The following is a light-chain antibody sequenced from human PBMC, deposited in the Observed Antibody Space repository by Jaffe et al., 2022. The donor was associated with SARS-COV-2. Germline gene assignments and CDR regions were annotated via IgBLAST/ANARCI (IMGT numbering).Light chain of an antibody. CDR2: GAS. J-gene: IGKJ4*01. CDR1: QSISGY. V-gene: IGKV1-39*01. CDR3: QQSYNMPLT. Sequence: DIQMTQSPSSLSASVGDRVTITCRASQSISGYLNWYQQKPGKAPKLLIYGASSLQRGVPSRFSGSGSGTDFTFTISSLQPEDFATYYCQQSYNMPLTFGGGTKVEIK.